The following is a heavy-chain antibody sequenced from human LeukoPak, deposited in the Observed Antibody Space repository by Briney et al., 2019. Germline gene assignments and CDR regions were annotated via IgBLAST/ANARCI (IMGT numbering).Heavy chain of an antibody. CDR2: IYYSGST. D-gene: IGHD3-22*01. V-gene: IGHV4-61*08. J-gene: IGHJ4*02. CDR3: ARGPVGRGYHFDY. Sequence: SETLSLTCTVSGGSISSGDYYWSWIRQPPGKGLEWIGYIYYSGSTNYNPSLKSRVTISVDTSKNQFSLKLSSVTAADTAVYYCARGPVGRGYHFDYWGQGTLVTVSS. CDR1: GGSISSGDYY.